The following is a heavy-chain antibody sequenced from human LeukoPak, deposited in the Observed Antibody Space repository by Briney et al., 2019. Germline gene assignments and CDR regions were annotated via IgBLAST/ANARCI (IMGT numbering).Heavy chain of an antibody. V-gene: IGHV1-2*02. J-gene: IGHJ4*02. Sequence: ASEKVSCKASGYTLTAHYIHWLRQTPGQGLEWMGWIKPNSGGTNYAQKFQGRVTMTRDTSISTAYMELSRLRSDDTAVYYCARVGSKDGDSDYVVFPDYWGQGTLVTVSS. D-gene: IGHD5-12*01. CDR1: GYTLTAHY. CDR3: ARVGSKDGDSDYVVFPDY. CDR2: IKPNSGGT.